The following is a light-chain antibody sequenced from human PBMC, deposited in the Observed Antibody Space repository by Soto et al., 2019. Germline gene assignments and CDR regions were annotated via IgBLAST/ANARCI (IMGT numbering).Light chain of an antibody. Sequence: EIVLTQSPATLSLSAGERATVSCRASQSVSSYLAWYQQKPGQAPRLLIYDASNRATGIPARFSGSGSGTDFTLPISSLEPEDFAVYYCQQRSNWPGTFGQGTRPEIK. CDR1: QSVSSY. CDR2: DAS. J-gene: IGKJ5*01. CDR3: QQRSNWPGT. V-gene: IGKV3-11*01.